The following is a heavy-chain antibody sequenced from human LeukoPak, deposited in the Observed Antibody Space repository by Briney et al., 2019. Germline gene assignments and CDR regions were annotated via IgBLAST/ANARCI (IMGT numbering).Heavy chain of an antibody. CDR2: ISGSGGRT. CDR1: GFTFSSYA. CDR3: AKGPYYYDSSGYSRRWFDP. J-gene: IGHJ5*02. D-gene: IGHD3-22*01. V-gene: IGHV3-23*01. Sequence: GGSPRLSCAASGFTFSSYAMSWVRQAPGKGLEWVSAISGSGGRTYYADSVKGRFTISRDNSKNTLYLQMNSLRAEDTAVYYCAKGPYYYDSSGYSRRWFDPWGQGILVTVSS.